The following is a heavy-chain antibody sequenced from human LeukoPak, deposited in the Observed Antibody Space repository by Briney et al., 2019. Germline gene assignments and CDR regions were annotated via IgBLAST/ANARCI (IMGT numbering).Heavy chain of an antibody. V-gene: IGHV3-23*01. D-gene: IGHD3-22*01. CDR1: GFTFSSYA. J-gene: IGHJ4*02. CDR3: AKVNTYYYDSSGHYTVNPHYFDY. Sequence: GGSLRLSCAASGFTFSSYAMSWVRQAPGKALEWVSAISGSGGSTYYADSVKGRFTISRDNSKNTLYLQMNSLRAEDTAVYYCAKVNTYYYDSSGHYTVNPHYFDYWGQGTLVTVSS. CDR2: ISGSGGST.